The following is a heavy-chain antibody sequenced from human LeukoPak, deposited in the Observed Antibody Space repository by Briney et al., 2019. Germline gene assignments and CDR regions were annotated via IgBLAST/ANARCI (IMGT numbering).Heavy chain of an antibody. CDR1: GYFFTEYT. Sequence: ASVKVSCKASGYFFTEYTINWVRQAPGQGLEWMGWINTNSGNPTYAQGFTGRFVFSLDTSVSTAYLQISSLKADDTAVYYCARGRFWFDPWGQGTLVTVSS. CDR3: ARGRFWFDP. V-gene: IGHV7-4-1*02. J-gene: IGHJ5*02. D-gene: IGHD3-10*01. CDR2: INTNSGNP.